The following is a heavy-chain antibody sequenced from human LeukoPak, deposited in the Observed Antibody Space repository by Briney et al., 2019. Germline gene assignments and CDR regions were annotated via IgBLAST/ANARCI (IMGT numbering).Heavy chain of an antibody. D-gene: IGHD3-9*01. CDR3: ARDHYDILTGYYPNDAFDI. Sequence: SETLSLTCTVSGGSISSYYWSWIRQPAGKGLEWIGRIYTSGSTNYNPSLKSRVTMSVDTSKNQFSLKLSSVTAADTAVYYCARDHYDILTGYYPNDAFDIWGQGTMVTVSS. J-gene: IGHJ3*02. CDR1: GGSISSYY. CDR2: IYTSGST. V-gene: IGHV4-4*07.